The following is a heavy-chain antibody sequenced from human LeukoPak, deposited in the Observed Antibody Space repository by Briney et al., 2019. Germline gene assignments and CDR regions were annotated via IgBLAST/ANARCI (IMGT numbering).Heavy chain of an antibody. CDR3: ARDPGDAFDI. CDR2: ISSSSSYI. Sequence: GSLRLSCAASGFTFSSYSMNWVRQAPGKGLEWVSSISSSSSYIYYADSVKGRFTISRDDAKNSLYLQMNSLRAEDTAVYYCARDPGDAFDIWGQGTTVTVSS. CDR1: GFTFSSYS. V-gene: IGHV3-21*04. J-gene: IGHJ3*02.